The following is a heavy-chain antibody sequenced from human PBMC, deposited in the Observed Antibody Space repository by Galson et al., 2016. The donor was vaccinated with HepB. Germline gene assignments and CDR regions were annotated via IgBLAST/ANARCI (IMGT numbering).Heavy chain of an antibody. D-gene: IGHD6-19*01. CDR1: GYTFANYD. CDR3: ARGVKNTGGWYDRLDS. V-gene: IGHV1-8*01. Sequence: SVKVSCKASGYTFANYDINWVRQAPGQGLQWMGWMSPHTGNTDYAQNFQGRVTMTRNTSTSTAYLELSSLTSEDTAVYYCARGVKNTGGWYDRLDSWGQGTPVTVSS. J-gene: IGHJ4*02. CDR2: MSPHTGNT.